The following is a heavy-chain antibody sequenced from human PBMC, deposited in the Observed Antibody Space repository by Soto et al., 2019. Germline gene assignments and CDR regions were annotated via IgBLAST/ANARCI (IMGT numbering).Heavy chain of an antibody. CDR1: GGSISGYY. CDR2: IYYTGTT. V-gene: IGHV4-59*01. D-gene: IGHD3-10*01. J-gene: IGHJ4*02. CDR3: ARHYGSGTYPIDY. Sequence: SEALSLTCTVSGGSISGYYWGWIRQPPGKGLEYIGYIYYTGTTSYNPSLQGRVTMSVDTSKNQLSLELSSVTAADTAVYYCARHYGSGTYPIDYWGQGTLVTVSS.